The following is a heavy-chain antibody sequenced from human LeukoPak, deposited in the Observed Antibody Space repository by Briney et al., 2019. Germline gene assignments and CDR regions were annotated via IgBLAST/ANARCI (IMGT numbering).Heavy chain of an antibody. V-gene: IGHV3-7*01. D-gene: IGHD3-10*01. Sequence: PGGSLRLSCAVSGFTFSGFWMGWSRQAPGKGLEWVASINSDGSEGYYADVVKGRFTISRDNAKNSLYLQMNSLRAEDTAVYYCVRDGDVRGYYGSGNHFDYWGQGTLVTVSS. CDR1: GFTFSGFW. J-gene: IGHJ4*02. CDR3: VRDGDVRGYYGSGNHFDY. CDR2: INSDGSEG.